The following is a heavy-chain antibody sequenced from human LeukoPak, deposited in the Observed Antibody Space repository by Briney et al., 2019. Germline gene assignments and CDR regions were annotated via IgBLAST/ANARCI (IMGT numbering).Heavy chain of an antibody. J-gene: IGHJ4*02. D-gene: IGHD6-19*01. CDR1: GFTFSSYG. V-gene: IGHV3-33*06. CDR2: IWYDGSNK. Sequence: GGSLRLSCAASGFTFSSYGMHWVRQAPGKGLEWVAVIWYDGSNKYYADSVKGRFTISRDNSKNTLYLQMYSLRAEDTAVYYCAKADSSGWYEMADYFDYWGQGTLVTVSS. CDR3: AKADSSGWYEMADYFDY.